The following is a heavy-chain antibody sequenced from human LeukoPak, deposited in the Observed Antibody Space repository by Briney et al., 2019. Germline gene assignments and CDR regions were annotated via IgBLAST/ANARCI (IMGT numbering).Heavy chain of an antibody. CDR2: ISGSGGST. J-gene: IGHJ3*02. V-gene: IGHV3-23*01. D-gene: IGHD3-16*01. Sequence: GGSLRLSCAASGFTFSNKAMSWVRQAPGKGLEWVSTISGSGGSTYYADSVRGRSTISRDNSKNTLYLQMNSLRAEDTAVYYCAKFGSTGPNAFDIWGQGTMVTVSS. CDR3: AKFGSTGPNAFDI. CDR1: GFTFSNKA.